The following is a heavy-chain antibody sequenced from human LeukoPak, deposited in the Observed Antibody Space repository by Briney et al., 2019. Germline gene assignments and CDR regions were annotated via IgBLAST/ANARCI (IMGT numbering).Heavy chain of an antibody. CDR2: IQSKTNGGTT. CDR1: GFTFSHTS. Sequence: PGGSLRLSCAASGFTFSHTSMTWVRQAPGKGLEWVSQIQSKTNGGTTDHAAPVKGRFTILRDDSKSTLYLQMNSLKTDDTAVYFCATNDYDDYLPDSWGQGTLVTVSS. V-gene: IGHV3-15*01. D-gene: IGHD4-17*01. J-gene: IGHJ4*02. CDR3: ATNDYDDYLPDS.